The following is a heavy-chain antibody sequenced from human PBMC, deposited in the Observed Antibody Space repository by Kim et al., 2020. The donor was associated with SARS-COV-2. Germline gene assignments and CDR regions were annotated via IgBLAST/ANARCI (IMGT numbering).Heavy chain of an antibody. CDR1: GFTFSSYG. J-gene: IGHJ6*02. Sequence: GGSLRLSCAESGFTFSSYGMHWVRQAPGKGLEWVAVIWYDGSNKYYADSVKGRFTISRDNSKNTLYLQMNSLRAEDTAVYYCARVPRGNYDFWSGYWFPLDVWGQGTTVTVSS. V-gene: IGHV3-33*01. CDR2: IWYDGSNK. CDR3: ARVPRGNYDFWSGYWFPLDV. D-gene: IGHD3-3*01.